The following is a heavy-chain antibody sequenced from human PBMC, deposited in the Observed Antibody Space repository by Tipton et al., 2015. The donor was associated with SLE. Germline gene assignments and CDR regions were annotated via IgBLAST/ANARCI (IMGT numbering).Heavy chain of an antibody. CDR2: IYPGDSDT. CDR3: GRQLDLTGDIDY. CDR1: GYSFTSYW. D-gene: IGHD7-27*01. J-gene: IGHJ4*02. Sequence: VQLVQSGAEVKKAGDSLKISCKAYGYSFTSYWIGWVRQMPGKGLEWMGIIYPGDSDTKYSPSFQGQVTISADKSISTAYLQWSSLKASDTAMYYCGRQLDLTGDIDYWGQGTLVTVSS. V-gene: IGHV5-51*01.